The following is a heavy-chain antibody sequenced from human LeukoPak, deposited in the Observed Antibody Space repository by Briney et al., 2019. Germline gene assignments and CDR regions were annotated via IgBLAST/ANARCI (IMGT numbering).Heavy chain of an antibody. D-gene: IGHD3-10*01. CDR3: ARGQGYGSVFDY. V-gene: IGHV4-39*07. CDR1: GFTFSSYA. CDR2: IYYSGST. Sequence: KTGGSLRLSCAASGFTFSSYAMSWVRQAPGKGLEWIGSIYYSGSTYYNPSLKSRVTVSGDTSKNQFSLKLSSVTAADTAVYYCARGQGYGSVFDYWGQGTLVTVSS. J-gene: IGHJ4*02.